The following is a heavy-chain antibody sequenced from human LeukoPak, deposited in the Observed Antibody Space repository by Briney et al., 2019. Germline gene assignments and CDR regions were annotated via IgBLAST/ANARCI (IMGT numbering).Heavy chain of an antibody. Sequence: KSGGSLRLSCAASGFTFSSYSMNWVRQAPGKGLEWVSSISSSSSYIYYADSVKGRFTVSRDNSKRSLYLHLTSLTPEDTALYYCAKGAFVGTTSFLDSWGQGTLVIVSS. V-gene: IGHV3-21*04. J-gene: IGHJ4*02. D-gene: IGHD1-26*01. CDR1: GFTFSSYS. CDR2: ISSSSSYI. CDR3: AKGAFVGTTSFLDS.